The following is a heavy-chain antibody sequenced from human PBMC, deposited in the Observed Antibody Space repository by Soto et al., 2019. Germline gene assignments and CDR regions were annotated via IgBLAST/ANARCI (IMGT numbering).Heavy chain of an antibody. CDR2: VTGRSSST. V-gene: IGHV3-23*01. D-gene: IGHD6-25*01. CDR1: GFTFSNYA. Sequence: EVRLLESGGGLVQPGGSLRLSCVASGFTFSNYAMSWVRQALGKGLEWVSVVTGRSSSTYYADSVEGRFIISRDNSRNTLFLQRNSLGAEDTAVYYCTKHLPSKKNQRRWADAFHIWGQGSILTVSS. CDR3: TKHLPSKKNQRRWADAFHI. J-gene: IGHJ3*02.